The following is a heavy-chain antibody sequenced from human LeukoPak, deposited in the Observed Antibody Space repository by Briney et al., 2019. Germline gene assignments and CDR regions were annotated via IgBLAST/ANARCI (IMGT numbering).Heavy chain of an antibody. CDR2: IYDTGTT. D-gene: IGHD4-23*01. Sequence: PSETLSLTCTVSGGSIRSHYWTWIRQPPGKRPEWIGYIYDTGTTNYNPSLKRRLTISVDTSKNQFSLNLSSVTAADTAVYYCARGGYGASSGFDYWGQGTLVTVSS. CDR1: GGSIRSHY. V-gene: IGHV4-59*11. CDR3: ARGGYGASSGFDY. J-gene: IGHJ4*02.